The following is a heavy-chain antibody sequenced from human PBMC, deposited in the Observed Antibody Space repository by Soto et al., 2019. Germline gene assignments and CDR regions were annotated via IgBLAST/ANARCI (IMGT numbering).Heavy chain of an antibody. Sequence: PGGSLRLSCTASGFTFSSNGMHWVRQAPGKGLEWVAVIWSDGSNKYYADSVKGRFTIFRDNSKSTLYLQMNGLRAEDTAVYYCARDGSSKPGFYYGMDVWGQGTTVTVSS. CDR3: ARDGSSKPGFYYGMDV. CDR2: IWSDGSNK. D-gene: IGHD6-13*01. V-gene: IGHV3-33*01. J-gene: IGHJ6*02. CDR1: GFTFSSNG.